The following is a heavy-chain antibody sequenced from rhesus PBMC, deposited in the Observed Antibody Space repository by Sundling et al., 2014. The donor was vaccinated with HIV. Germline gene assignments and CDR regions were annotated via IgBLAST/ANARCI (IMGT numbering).Heavy chain of an antibody. CDR1: GGSISGYS. CDR3: ARDPNWNYGYFGLDS. CDR2: IDGDNAGT. Sequence: QVQLQESGPRTGEAFGDPCPLTCAVSGGSISGYSWTWIRQPPGKGLEWIGNIDGDNAGTHYNPSLKSRVTISTDTSKNQFSLTLTTVTAADTAVYYCARDPNWNYGYFGLDSWGQGVAVTVSS. J-gene: IGHJ6*01. V-gene: IGHV4-81*01. D-gene: IGHD1-26*01.